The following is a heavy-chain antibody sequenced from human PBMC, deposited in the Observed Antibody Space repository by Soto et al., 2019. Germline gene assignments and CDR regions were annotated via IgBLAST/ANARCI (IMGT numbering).Heavy chain of an antibody. CDR3: ARHGSGSYYNNWFDP. Sequence: PSETLSLTCAVYGGSFSGYYWTWIRQPPGTGLEWIGEINHSGSTNYNPSLKSRVTISVDTSKNQFSLKLSSVTAADTAVYYCARHGSGSYYNNWFDPWSQGTLVTVSS. D-gene: IGHD3-10*01. CDR1: GGSFSGYY. V-gene: IGHV4-34*01. CDR2: INHSGST. J-gene: IGHJ5*02.